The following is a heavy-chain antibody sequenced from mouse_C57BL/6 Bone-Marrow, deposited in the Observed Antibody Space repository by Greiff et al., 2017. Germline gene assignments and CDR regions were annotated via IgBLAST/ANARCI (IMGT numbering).Heavy chain of an antibody. J-gene: IGHJ3*01. D-gene: IGHD2-1*01. CDR1: GFTFTDYY. V-gene: IGHV7-3*01. CDR3: AARGNYDWFAD. Sequence: EVMLVESGGGLVQPGGSLSLSCAASGFTFTDYYMSWVRQPPGKALEWLGFIRNKANGYTTEYSASVKGRFTISRDNSQSILYLQMNALRAEDSATYYCAARGNYDWFADWGQGTLVTVSA. CDR2: IRNKANGYTT.